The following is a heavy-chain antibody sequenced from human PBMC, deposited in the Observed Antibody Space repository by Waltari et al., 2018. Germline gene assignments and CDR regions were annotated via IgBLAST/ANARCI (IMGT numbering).Heavy chain of an antibody. CDR3: ARVVGAYDFWRGYYYLHPMVYFDY. CDR1: GGSISSYY. CDR2: IYYSGIT. Sequence: QVQLQESGPGLVKPSETLSLTCTVSGGSISSYYWSWIRQPPGKGLGWVGYIYYSGITNYNPTHKSRVTISVDTSQNQFSLNLSSVTAADTAVYYCARVVGAYDFWRGYYYLHPMVYFDYWGQGTLVTVSS. D-gene: IGHD3-3*01. V-gene: IGHV4-59*01. J-gene: IGHJ4*02.